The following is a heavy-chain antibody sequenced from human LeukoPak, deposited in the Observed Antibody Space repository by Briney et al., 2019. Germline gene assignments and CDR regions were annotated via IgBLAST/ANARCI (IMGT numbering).Heavy chain of an antibody. CDR1: GGSFSGYY. D-gene: IGHD3-16*02. Sequence: SETLSLTCAVYGGSFSGYYWSWIRQPPGKGLEWIGEINHSGSTNYKPSLKSRVTISVDTSKNQFSLKLSSVTAADTAVYYCARALTWSQYDYVWGSYRYYFHYWGQGTLVTVSS. V-gene: IGHV4-34*01. J-gene: IGHJ4*02. CDR3: ARALTWSQYDYVWGSYRYYFHY. CDR2: INHSGST.